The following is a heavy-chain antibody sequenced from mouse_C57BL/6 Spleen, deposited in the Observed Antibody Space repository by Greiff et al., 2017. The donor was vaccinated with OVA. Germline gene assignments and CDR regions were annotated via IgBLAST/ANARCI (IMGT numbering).Heavy chain of an antibody. CDR3: AKSYDEGYYALDY. Sequence: VQLQQPGAELVRPGSSVKLSCKASGYTFTSYWMHWVKQRPIQGLEWIGNIDPSDSETHYNQKFKDKATLTVDKSSSTAYMQLSSLTSESSAVYYCAKSYDEGYYALDYWGQGTSVTVSA. D-gene: IGHD2-12*01. CDR1: GYTFTSYW. V-gene: IGHV1-52*01. CDR2: IDPSDSET. J-gene: IGHJ4*01.